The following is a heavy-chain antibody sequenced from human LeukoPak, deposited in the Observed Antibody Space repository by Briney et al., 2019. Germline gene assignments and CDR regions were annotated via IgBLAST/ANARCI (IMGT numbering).Heavy chain of an antibody. Sequence: PGRSLRLSCAAFGFTFSSYGMHWVRQAPGKGLEWVAVISYDGSNKYYADSVKGRFTISRDNSKNTLYLQMNSLRAEDTAVYYCAKEGGSYPFDYWGQGTLVTVSS. CDR1: GFTFSSYG. D-gene: IGHD1-26*01. V-gene: IGHV3-30*18. CDR2: ISYDGSNK. CDR3: AKEGGSYPFDY. J-gene: IGHJ4*02.